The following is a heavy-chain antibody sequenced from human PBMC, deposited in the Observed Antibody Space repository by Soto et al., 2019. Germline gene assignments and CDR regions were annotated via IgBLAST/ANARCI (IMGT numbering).Heavy chain of an antibody. CDR3: ARALGKPGPRAFDI. Sequence: SETLSLTCTVSGGSISSYYWSWIRQPPGKGLEWIGYIYYSGSTNYNPSLKSRVTISVDTSKNQFSLKLSSVTAADTAVYYCARALGKPGPRAFDIWGQGTMVTVSS. CDR2: IYYSGST. J-gene: IGHJ3*02. V-gene: IGHV4-59*01. CDR1: GGSISSYY.